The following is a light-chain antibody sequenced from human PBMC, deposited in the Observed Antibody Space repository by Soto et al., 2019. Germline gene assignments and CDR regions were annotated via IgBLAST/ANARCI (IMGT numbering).Light chain of an antibody. Sequence: EIVLTQSPGTLSLSPGERATLSCRASQSVSNNYLAWYQQKPGQAPRLLIYGASNRATGIPDRFSGSGSGTDFTLTISRLETADFAVYYCQQYGSSGTFGQGTKVDIK. CDR2: GAS. CDR1: QSVSNNY. V-gene: IGKV3-20*01. J-gene: IGKJ1*01. CDR3: QQYGSSGT.